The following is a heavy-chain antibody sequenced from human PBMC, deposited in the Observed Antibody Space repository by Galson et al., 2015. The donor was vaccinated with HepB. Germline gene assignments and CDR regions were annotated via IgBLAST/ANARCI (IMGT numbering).Heavy chain of an antibody. CDR1: GFTFSSYA. V-gene: IGHV3-23*01. CDR3: AKSNPIVVVPAAMNGGGVWFDP. D-gene: IGHD2-2*01. Sequence: SLRLSCAASGFTFSSYAMSWVRQAPGKGLEWVSTISGSGGSTYYADSVKGRFTISRDNSKNTLYLQMNSLRAEDTAVYYCAKSNPIVVVPAAMNGGGVWFDPWGQGTLVTVSS. CDR2: ISGSGGST. J-gene: IGHJ5*02.